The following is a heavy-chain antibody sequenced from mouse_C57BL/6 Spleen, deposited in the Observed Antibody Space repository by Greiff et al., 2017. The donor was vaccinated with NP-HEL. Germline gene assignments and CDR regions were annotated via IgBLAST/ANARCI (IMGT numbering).Heavy chain of an antibody. CDR1: GFNIKDYY. D-gene: IGHD1-1*01. CDR3: TTSGTTDYYAMDY. CDR2: IDPEDGDT. J-gene: IGHJ4*01. V-gene: IGHV14-1*01. Sequence: EVQLQQSGAELVRPGASVKLSCTASGFNIKDYYMHWVKQRPEQGLEWIGRIDPEDGDTEYAPKFQGKATMTAATSSNTAYLQLSSLTSEDTAVYYCTTSGTTDYYAMDYWGQGTSVTVSS.